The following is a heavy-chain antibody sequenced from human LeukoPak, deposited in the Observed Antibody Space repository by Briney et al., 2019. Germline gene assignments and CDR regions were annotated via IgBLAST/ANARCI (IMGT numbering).Heavy chain of an antibody. J-gene: IGHJ4*02. D-gene: IGHD1-14*01. V-gene: IGHV1-69*04. CDR2: IIPILGIA. CDR3: ARDRQPEPWAH. CDR1: GGTFSSYA. Sequence: GASVKVSCKASGGTFSSYAISWVRQAPGQGREWMGRIIPILGIANYAQKFQGRVTITADKSTSTAYIELSSLRSENTAVYYCARDRQPEPWAHWGQGTLVTVSS.